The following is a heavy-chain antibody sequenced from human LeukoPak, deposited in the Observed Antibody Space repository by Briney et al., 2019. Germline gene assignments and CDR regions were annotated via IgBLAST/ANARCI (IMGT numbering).Heavy chain of an antibody. J-gene: IGHJ4*02. Sequence: SETLSHNCSVSGGSINSYWWSWIRQPAGKGLEFIGRIYTTGRTNYNPSLKSRVSMSVDTSQNKFSLELRSVTAADTAVYFCARAGYTISSYRFDYCGQGALVTVSS. CDR1: GGSINSYW. D-gene: IGHD3-16*02. CDR3: ARAGYTISSYRFDY. CDR2: IYTTGRT. V-gene: IGHV4-4*07.